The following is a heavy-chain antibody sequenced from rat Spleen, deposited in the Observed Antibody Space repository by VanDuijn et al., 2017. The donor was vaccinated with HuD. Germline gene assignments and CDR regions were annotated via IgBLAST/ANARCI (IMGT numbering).Heavy chain of an antibody. V-gene: IGHV2-72*01. J-gene: IGHJ1*01. CDR1: GFSLTSNG. CDR3: ARHWYYSGEGYFDF. CDR2: IWAAGIT. D-gene: IGHD1-1*01. Sequence: QVQLMESGPGLVQPSETLSLTCSVSGFSLTSNGVGWVRQPLGKGLVWMGTIWAAGITNYNSAVHSRLIISRDTSKSQIFLKMNSLQPEDTGTYYGARHWYYSGEGYFDFWGPGTMVTVSS.